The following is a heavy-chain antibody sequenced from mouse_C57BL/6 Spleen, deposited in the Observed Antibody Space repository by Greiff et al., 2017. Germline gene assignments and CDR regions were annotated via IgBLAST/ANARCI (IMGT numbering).Heavy chain of an antibody. CDR1: GFSLTSYG. Sequence: VMLVESGPGLVQPSQSLSITCTVSGFSLTSYGVHWVRQSPGKGLEWLGVIWSGGSTDYNAAFISRLSISKDNSKSQVFFKMNSLQADDTAIYYCATFGSSYWYFDVWGTGTTVTVSS. J-gene: IGHJ1*03. D-gene: IGHD1-1*01. CDR2: IWSGGST. CDR3: ATFGSSYWYFDV. V-gene: IGHV2-2*01.